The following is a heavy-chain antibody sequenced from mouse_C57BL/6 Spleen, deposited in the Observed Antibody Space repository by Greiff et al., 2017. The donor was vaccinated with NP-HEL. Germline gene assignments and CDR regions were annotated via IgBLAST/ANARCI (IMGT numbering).Heavy chain of an antibody. V-gene: IGHV1-50*01. CDR1: GYTFTSYW. CDR2: IDPSDSYT. J-gene: IGHJ2*01. D-gene: IGHD3-1*01. Sequence: QVQLQQSGAELVKPGASVKLSCKASGYTFTSYWMQWVKQRPGQGLEWIGEIDPSDSYTNYNQKFKGKATLTVDTSSSTAYMQLSSLTSEDSAVYYCARQLYYFDYWGQGTTLTVSS. CDR3: ARQLYYFDY.